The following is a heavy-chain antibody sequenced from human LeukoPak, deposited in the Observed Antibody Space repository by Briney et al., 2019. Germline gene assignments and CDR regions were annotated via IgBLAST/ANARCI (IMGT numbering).Heavy chain of an antibody. CDR3: VKDSENLIGVAGHIDY. CDR1: EFTFSTYA. Sequence: GGSLRLSCSASEFTFSTYAMHWVRQAPGKGLECVSGISYNGGSTYHADSVKGRFTISRDNSKNTLYLQMSSLRAEDTAVYYCVKDSENLIGVAGHIDYYSKGTLVTVSS. D-gene: IGHD6-19*01. J-gene: IGHJ4*02. CDR2: ISYNGGST. V-gene: IGHV3-64D*09.